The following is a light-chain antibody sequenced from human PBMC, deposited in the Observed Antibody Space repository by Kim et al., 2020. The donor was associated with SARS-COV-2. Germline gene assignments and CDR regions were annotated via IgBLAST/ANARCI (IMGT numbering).Light chain of an antibody. CDR1: QRGSSS. Sequence: LSPGERATLYCRASQRGSSSLAWYQQRLGQAPRLLIYDVVNRATGIPARFSGGGSGTDFTLTISSLEPEDFAVYYCQQRSNGKITFGQGTRLEIK. CDR2: DVV. V-gene: IGKV3-11*01. J-gene: IGKJ5*01. CDR3: QQRSNGKIT.